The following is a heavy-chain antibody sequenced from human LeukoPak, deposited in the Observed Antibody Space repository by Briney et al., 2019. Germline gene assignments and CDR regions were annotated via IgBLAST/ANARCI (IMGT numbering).Heavy chain of an antibody. CDR3: ARGGGRYFDWLNWFDP. CDR1: GYTFTNYY. J-gene: IGHJ5*02. CDR2: INPSGGST. Sequence: ASVKVSCKASGYTFTNYYIHWVRQAPGQGLECMGIINPSGGSTSYAQKFQGRVTMTRDMSTSTVYMELSSLRSEDTAVYYCARGGGRYFDWLNWFDPWGQGTLVTVSS. V-gene: IGHV1-46*01. D-gene: IGHD3-9*01.